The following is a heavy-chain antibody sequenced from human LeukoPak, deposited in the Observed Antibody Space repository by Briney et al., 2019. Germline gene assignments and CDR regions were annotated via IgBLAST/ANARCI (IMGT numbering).Heavy chain of an antibody. CDR2: ISGSGRTI. D-gene: IGHD3-10*01. J-gene: IGHJ4*02. V-gene: IGHV3-11*01. CDR1: GFTFSDYY. CDR3: ARESPYFFDY. Sequence: PGGSLRLSCAASGFTFSDYYINWIRQAPGKGLEWISYISGSGRTISYADSVRGRFTISRDNAKNSLYLQMNSLRAEDTAVYYCARESPYFFDYWGQGTLLTVSS.